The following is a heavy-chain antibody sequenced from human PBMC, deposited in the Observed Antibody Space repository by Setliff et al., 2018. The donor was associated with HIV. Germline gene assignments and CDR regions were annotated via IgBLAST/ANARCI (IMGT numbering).Heavy chain of an antibody. CDR2: MSSSGGRK. V-gene: IGHV3-23*01. D-gene: IGHD3-3*01. CDR1: GFTFSSYS. Sequence: GGSLRLSCAASGFTFSSYSMNWVRQAPGKGLEWVSSMSSSGGRKYYADSLKGRFTIPRDNSKSTLYLQMNSLRADDTAVYYCANAFWSGPSGGWGQGTLVTVSS. CDR3: ANAFWSGPSGG. J-gene: IGHJ4*02.